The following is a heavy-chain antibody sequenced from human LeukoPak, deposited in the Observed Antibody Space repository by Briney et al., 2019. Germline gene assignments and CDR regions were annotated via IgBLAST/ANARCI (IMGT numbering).Heavy chain of an antibody. Sequence: ASVKVSCKASGYTFTGYYMHWVRQAPGQGLEWMGWINPNSGGTNYAQKFQGRVTMTRDTSLSTAYMELSRLRSDDTAVYYCARADTAMVTLLFDYWGQGTLVTVSS. V-gene: IGHV1-2*02. CDR3: ARADTAMVTLLFDY. CDR2: INPNSGGT. J-gene: IGHJ4*02. D-gene: IGHD5-18*01. CDR1: GYTFTGYY.